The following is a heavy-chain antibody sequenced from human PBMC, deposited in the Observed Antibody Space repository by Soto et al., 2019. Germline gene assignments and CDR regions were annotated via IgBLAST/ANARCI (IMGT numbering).Heavy chain of an antibody. Sequence: QVQLQESGPGLVKPSQTLSLTCTVSGGSISSGDYYWSWIRQHPGKGLEWIGYIYYSGSTYYNPSLKSRVTISVATSKHQFSLKLSSVPAADTTVYYCARWWSGSRQGFDPWGQGTLVTVSS. CDR1: GGSISSGDYY. CDR3: ARWWSGSRQGFDP. J-gene: IGHJ5*02. CDR2: IYYSGST. V-gene: IGHV4-31*03. D-gene: IGHD3-3*01.